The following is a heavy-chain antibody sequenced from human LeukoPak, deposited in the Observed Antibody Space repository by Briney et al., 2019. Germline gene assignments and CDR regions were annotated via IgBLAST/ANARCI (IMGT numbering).Heavy chain of an antibody. CDR3: AKVIHPAVAGNTPSLDY. Sequence: GGSLRLSCAASGFTFSNHAMHWVRQAPGKGLEWVAFIRYDGSKEYYADSVKGRFTISRDNSKNTLYLQMHSLRREDTAVYSCAKVIHPAVAGNTPSLDYWGQGTLVTVSS. J-gene: IGHJ4*02. CDR1: GFTFSNHA. V-gene: IGHV3-30*02. CDR2: IRYDGSKE. D-gene: IGHD6-19*01.